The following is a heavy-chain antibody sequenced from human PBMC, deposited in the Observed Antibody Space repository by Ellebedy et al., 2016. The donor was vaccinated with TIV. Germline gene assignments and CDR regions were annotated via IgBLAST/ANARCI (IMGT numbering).Heavy chain of an antibody. J-gene: IGHJ2*01. V-gene: IGHV3-23*01. D-gene: IGHD1-1*01. CDR1: GFTFSSHA. CDR3: AREKRPYDWYFDL. Sequence: GGSLRLXXTASGFTFSSHAMSWVRQAPGKGLEWVSAITLRGDTHYAESVRGRFTVSRDNSKNSLFLQMNSLRAEDTAVYYCAREKRPYDWYFDLWGRGNLVTVSS. CDR2: ITLRGDT.